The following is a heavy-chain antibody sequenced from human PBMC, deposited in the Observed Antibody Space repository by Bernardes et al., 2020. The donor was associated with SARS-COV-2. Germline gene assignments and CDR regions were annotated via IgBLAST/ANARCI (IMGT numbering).Heavy chain of an antibody. J-gene: IGHJ6*02. V-gene: IGHV3-33*01. CDR1: GFTFSSYG. Sequence: GSLRLSCAASGFTFSSYGMHWVRQAPGKGLEWVAVIWYDGSNKYYADSVKGRFTISRDNSKNTLYLQMNSLRAEDTAVYHCARDLRVTTSGYGMDVWGQGTTVTVSS. CDR3: ARDLRVTTSGYGMDV. CDR2: IWYDGSNK. D-gene: IGHD4-4*01.